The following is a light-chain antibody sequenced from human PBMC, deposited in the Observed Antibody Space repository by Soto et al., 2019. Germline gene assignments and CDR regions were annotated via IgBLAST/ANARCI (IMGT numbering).Light chain of an antibody. V-gene: IGLV2-11*01. Sequence: QSALTQPRSVSGSAGQSVTISCTGTSSDVGDSNSVSWFQHHPGKAPKLMIYDVKKRPSGVPDRFSGSKSGNTASLTISGLRAEDEAHYYCCSYAGSYTWVFAGGTKLTVL. J-gene: IGLJ3*02. CDR2: DVK. CDR3: CSYAGSYTWV. CDR1: SSDVGDSNS.